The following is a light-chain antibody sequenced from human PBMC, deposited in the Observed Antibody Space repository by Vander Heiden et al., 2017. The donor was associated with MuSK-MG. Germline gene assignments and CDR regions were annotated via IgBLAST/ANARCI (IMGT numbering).Light chain of an antibody. CDR2: AES. CDR3: KHSDSTLLT. J-gene: IGKJ4*01. V-gene: IGKV1-39*01. CDR1: QSISRH. Sequence: DIQLTQSPSSLSASVGARVTITCRARQSISRHLNWYQQKPGKAPKRLSYAESSLQSGVPARCSGSGSGTDCTIKISRLQTEDGSTYYGKHSDSTLLTFGGRTKVEIK.